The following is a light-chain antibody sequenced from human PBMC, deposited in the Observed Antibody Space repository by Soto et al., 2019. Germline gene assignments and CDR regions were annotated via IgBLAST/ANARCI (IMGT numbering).Light chain of an antibody. Sequence: QSVLTQPASVSGSTGRSSTISYTGASSDVGGYNYVSWYQQHPGKAPKLLIYEVSNPPSGVSNRFSGSKSGNTASLTISGLQAEDASDYYCSSYTSRSTRVFGGGIKLPVL. V-gene: IGLV2-14*01. J-gene: IGLJ3*02. CDR2: EVS. CDR1: SSDVGGYNY. CDR3: SSYTSRSTRV.